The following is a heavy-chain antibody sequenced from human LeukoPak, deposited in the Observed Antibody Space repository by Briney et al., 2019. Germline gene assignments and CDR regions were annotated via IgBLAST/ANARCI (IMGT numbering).Heavy chain of an antibody. J-gene: IGHJ3*02. Sequence: GGSLRLSCAASGFTFSSYAMSWVRQAPGKGLEWVSAISGSGGSTYYADSVKGRFTISRDNSKNTLYLQMNSLRAEDTAVYYCAKDPKYWNDPNDPDAFDIWGQGTMVTVSS. V-gene: IGHV3-23*01. CDR2: ISGSGGST. CDR3: AKDPKYWNDPNDPDAFDI. D-gene: IGHD1-1*01. CDR1: GFTFSSYA.